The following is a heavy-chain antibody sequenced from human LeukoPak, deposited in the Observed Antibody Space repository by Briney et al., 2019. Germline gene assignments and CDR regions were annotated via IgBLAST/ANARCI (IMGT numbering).Heavy chain of an antibody. V-gene: IGHV3-23*01. CDR3: AKIGRRYDFWTGYYEEEVDYMDV. D-gene: IGHD3-3*01. CDR1: GFTFSSYA. CDR2: ISGSGGST. J-gene: IGHJ6*03. Sequence: GGSLRLSCAASGFTFSSYAMSWVRQPPGKGLEWVSAISGSGGSTYYVDSVKGRFTISRDNSKNTLYLQMNSLRAEDTAVYYCAKIGRRYDFWTGYYEEEVDYMDVWGKGTTVTVSS.